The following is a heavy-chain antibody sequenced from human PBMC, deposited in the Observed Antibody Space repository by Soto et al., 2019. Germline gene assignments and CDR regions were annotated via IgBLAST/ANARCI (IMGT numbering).Heavy chain of an antibody. CDR1: GFTFDEHA. V-gene: IGHV3-9*01. Sequence: GGSLRLSCAASGFTFDEHAMYWVRQAPGKGLEWVSSITWNGGTIVYADSVKGRFTISRDNAKNSLYLQMNSLRADDTALYYCAKENSLGGYCYYSMNVWGQGTTVTVYS. CDR2: ITWNGGTI. CDR3: AKENSLGGYCYYSMNV. J-gene: IGHJ6*02. D-gene: IGHD3-10*01.